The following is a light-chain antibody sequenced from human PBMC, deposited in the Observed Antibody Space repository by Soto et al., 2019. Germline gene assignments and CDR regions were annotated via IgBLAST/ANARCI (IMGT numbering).Light chain of an antibody. Sequence: QTVLTQPASVSGSPGQSITISCTGTNSDVGGYNYVSWYQQHPGQAPILMIYDVTNRPSGVSYRFSGSKSGNTASLTISVLESDDQADYYSSSYTNRDALNVFVTGTKLTVL. CDR1: NSDVGGYNY. J-gene: IGLJ1*01. CDR2: DVT. V-gene: IGLV2-14*01. CDR3: SSYTNRDALNV.